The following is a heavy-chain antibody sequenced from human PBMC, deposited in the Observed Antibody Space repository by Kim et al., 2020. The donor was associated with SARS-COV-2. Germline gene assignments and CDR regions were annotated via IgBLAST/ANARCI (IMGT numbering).Heavy chain of an antibody. D-gene: IGHD3-3*01. Sequence: SETLSLTCAVSGGSFNGYYINWFRQPPGKGLEWIGEINQSGTTTYNPSLQSRVAISLDTSNSHFVLELASVTAADTAVYFCARGGAAIWFGGVVTPRDSYYGMDVWGQGTMVTVSS. CDR1: GGSFNGYY. CDR2: INQSGTT. V-gene: IGHV4-34*01. CDR3: ARGGAAIWFGGVVTPRDSYYGMDV. J-gene: IGHJ6*02.